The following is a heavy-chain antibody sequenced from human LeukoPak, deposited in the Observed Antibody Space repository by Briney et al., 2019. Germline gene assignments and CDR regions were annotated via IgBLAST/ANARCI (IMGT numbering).Heavy chain of an antibody. CDR1: GFTFSSYA. J-gene: IGHJ5*02. CDR2: IKQDGSEK. V-gene: IGHV3-7*01. D-gene: IGHD1-1*01. CDR3: VASVNLERRS. Sequence: PGGSLRLSCAASGFTFSSYAMSWVRQAPGKGLEWVANIKQDGSEKYYVDSVKGRFTISRDNAKNSLYLQMNSLRAEDTAVYYCVASVNLERRSWGQGTLVTVSS.